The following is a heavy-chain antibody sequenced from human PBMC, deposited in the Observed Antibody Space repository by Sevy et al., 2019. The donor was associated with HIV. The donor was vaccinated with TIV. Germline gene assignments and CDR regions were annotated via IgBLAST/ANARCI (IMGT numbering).Heavy chain of an antibody. D-gene: IGHD3-10*01. J-gene: IGHJ3*02. CDR2: ISSSSYT. Sequence: GGSLRLSCAASGFTFSDYYMSWIRQAPGKGLEWVSYISSSSYTNYADSVKGRFTISRDNAKNSLYLQMNSLRAEDTAVYYCARDLRVYYYGSGASDAFDIWGQGTMVTVSS. V-gene: IGHV3-11*06. CDR3: ARDLRVYYYGSGASDAFDI. CDR1: GFTFSDYY.